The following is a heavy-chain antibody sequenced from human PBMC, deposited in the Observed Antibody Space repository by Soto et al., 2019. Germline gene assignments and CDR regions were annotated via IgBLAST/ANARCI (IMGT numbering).Heavy chain of an antibody. CDR1: GGSISSYF. D-gene: IGHD6-13*01. J-gene: IGHJ4*02. CDR3: ARRYSSSFDY. V-gene: IGHV4-59*01. CDR2: IYYSGTT. Sequence: SETLSLTCTVSGGSISSYFWSWIRQPPGKGLEWIGYIYYSGTTNYNPSLKSRVTISVDTSKNQFSLKLSSVTAADTAVYYCARRYSSSFDYWGQGTLVTVSS.